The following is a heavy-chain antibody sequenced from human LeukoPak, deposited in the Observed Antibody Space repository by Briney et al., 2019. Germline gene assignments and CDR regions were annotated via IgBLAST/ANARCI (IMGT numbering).Heavy chain of an antibody. CDR2: INTNTGNP. D-gene: IGHD6-19*01. CDR1: GYTFTSNA. Sequence: GASVKVSCKASGYTFTSNAMNWVRQAPGQGLEWIGWINTNTGNPTYAQGFTGRFVFSLDTSVSTAYLQISSLKAEDTAIYYCARDIGGRQWLINLGYWGQGTLVTVSS. J-gene: IGHJ4*02. CDR3: ARDIGGRQWLINLGY. V-gene: IGHV7-4-1*02.